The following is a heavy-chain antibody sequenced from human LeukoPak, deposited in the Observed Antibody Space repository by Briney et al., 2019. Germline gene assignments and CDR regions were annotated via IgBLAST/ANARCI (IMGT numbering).Heavy chain of an antibody. CDR2: ISGSGGST. D-gene: IGHD3-10*01. V-gene: IGHV3-23*01. CDR3: AKDYSTWFGTFDY. Sequence: GGSLRLSCAASGFTFSSYAMSWVRQAPGRGLEWVSAISGSGGSTYYADSVKGRLTISRDNSKNTLYLQMNSLRAEDTAVYYCAKDYSTWFGTFDYWGQGTLVTVSS. CDR1: GFTFSSYA. J-gene: IGHJ4*02.